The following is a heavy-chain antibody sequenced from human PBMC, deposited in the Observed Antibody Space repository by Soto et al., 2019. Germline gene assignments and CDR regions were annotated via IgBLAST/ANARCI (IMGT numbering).Heavy chain of an antibody. J-gene: IGHJ4*02. CDR2: IYYSGST. Sequence: QVQLQESGPGLVKPSETLSLTCTVSGGSISSYYWSWIRQPPGKGLEWIGYIYYSGSTNYNPSLKSRVTRSVDTTKDQFSLKLTSVTAADTAVYYWARRYCGNFDYWGQGTRVTVSS. CDR1: GGSISSYY. V-gene: IGHV4-59*01. CDR3: ARRYCGNFDY. D-gene: IGHD2-21*01.